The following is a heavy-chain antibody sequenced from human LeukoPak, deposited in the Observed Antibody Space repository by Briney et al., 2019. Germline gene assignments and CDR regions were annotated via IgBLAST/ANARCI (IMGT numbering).Heavy chain of an antibody. CDR1: GGSISSSSYY. D-gene: IGHD1-26*01. V-gene: IGHV4-39*07. CDR2: IYYSGST. J-gene: IGHJ4*02. Sequence: PSETLSLTCTVSGGSISSSSYYWGWIRQPPGKGLEWIGSIYYSGSTYYNPSLKSRVTISVDTSKNQFSLKLSSVTAADTAVYYCARAGSIVGATPDYWGQGTLVTVSS. CDR3: ARAGSIVGATPDY.